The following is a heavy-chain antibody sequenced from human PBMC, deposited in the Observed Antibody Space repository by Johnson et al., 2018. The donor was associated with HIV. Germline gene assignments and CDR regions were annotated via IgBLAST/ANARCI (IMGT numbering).Heavy chain of an antibody. CDR3: ARDLRTPGSGWGVDAFDI. Sequence: VQLVESGGGLVKPGGSLRLSCAASGFTFSSYWMSWVRQVPGKGLEYVSAISSNGGSTYYENSVKGSFTISRDNSNNTLYLQKGRLKAEDMAVYYCARDLRTPGSGWGVDAFDIWGQGTMVTVSS. J-gene: IGHJ3*02. V-gene: IGHV3-64*01. CDR1: GFTFSSYW. CDR2: ISSNGGST. D-gene: IGHD6-19*01.